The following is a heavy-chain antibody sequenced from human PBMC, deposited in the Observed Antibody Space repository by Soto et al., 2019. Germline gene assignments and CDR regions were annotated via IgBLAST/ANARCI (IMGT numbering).Heavy chain of an antibody. V-gene: IGHV3-30-3*01. D-gene: IGHD6-19*01. J-gene: IGHJ4*02. CDR2: ISYDGDNK. CDR1: GFIFSSYA. CDR3: ARASVAGLD. Sequence: GGSLRLSCAASGFIFSSYAMHWVRQAPGKGLEWVAVISYDGDNKYYADSVKGRFTISRDNSKNTLFLQMNSLRAEDTAVYYCARASVAGLDWGQGTLVTVSS.